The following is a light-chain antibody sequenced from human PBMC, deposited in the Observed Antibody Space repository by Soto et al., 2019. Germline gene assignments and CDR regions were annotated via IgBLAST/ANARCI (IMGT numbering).Light chain of an antibody. CDR1: QSVNSY. J-gene: IGKJ5*01. V-gene: IGKV3-11*01. CDR3: QQGRT. Sequence: EIVLTQSPATLSLSPGERATLACRASQSVNSYLDWYQQKPGQAPRRLIYDVSNRATGIPASSCGSWSGTDFTLTISSLEPKDFAVSYCQQGRTFGQGTRLEIK. CDR2: DVS.